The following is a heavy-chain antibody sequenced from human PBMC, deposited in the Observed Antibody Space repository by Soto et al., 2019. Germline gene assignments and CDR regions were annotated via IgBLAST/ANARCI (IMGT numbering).Heavy chain of an antibody. CDR1: GYSISSSNW. CDR2: IYYSGTT. CDR3: ARATPVFYYSSSWSLDY. D-gene: IGHD6-13*01. Sequence: SETLSLTCAVSGYSISSSNWWGWIRQPPGKGLEWIGYIYYSGTTYYNPSLKSRVTMSVDTSKNQFSLKLTSVTAVDTAVYYCARATPVFYYSSSWSLDYWGQGTLVTVSS. V-gene: IGHV4-28*03. J-gene: IGHJ4*02.